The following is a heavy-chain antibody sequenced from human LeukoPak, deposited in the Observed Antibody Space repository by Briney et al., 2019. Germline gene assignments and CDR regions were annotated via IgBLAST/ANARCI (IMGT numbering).Heavy chain of an antibody. V-gene: IGHV4-4*07. CDR2: IYTSGST. Sequence: SETLSLTCAVSGGSISSYYWSWIPQPAGKGLEWIGRIYTSGSTNYNPSLKSRVTMSVDTSKNQFSLKLSSVTAADTAVYYCARDFIAVAGTSRYYYYYMDVWGKGTTVTISS. CDR1: GGSISSYY. D-gene: IGHD6-19*01. J-gene: IGHJ6*03. CDR3: ARDFIAVAGTSRYYYYYMDV.